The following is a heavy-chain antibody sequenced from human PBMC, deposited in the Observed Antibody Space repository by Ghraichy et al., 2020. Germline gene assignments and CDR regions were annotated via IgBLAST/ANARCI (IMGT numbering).Heavy chain of an antibody. CDR3: AKDGGGAVAGTQPKSFDY. CDR1: GFTFSSYA. CDR2: ILGSGGTT. J-gene: IGHJ4*02. Sequence: RGSLRLSCAASGFTFSSYAMSWVRQAPGKGLEWVSGILGSGGTTYYADSVKARFTISRDNSKNTLYLQMDSLRAEDTAIYYCAKDGGGAVAGTQPKSFDYWGQGILVTVSP. V-gene: IGHV3-23*01. D-gene: IGHD6-19*01.